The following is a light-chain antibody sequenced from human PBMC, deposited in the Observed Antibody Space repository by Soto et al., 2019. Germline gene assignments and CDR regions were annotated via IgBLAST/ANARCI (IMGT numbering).Light chain of an antibody. CDR3: QQSYTTPLT. J-gene: IGKJ4*01. V-gene: IGKV1-39*01. CDR2: AAS. Sequence: DIQMTQSPSSLSASVGARVTITCRASQYISDFLNWYQQKPGKAPVILIYAASTLQSGVPSRFTGSRSETNGTIIISSLQPEDGETYDGQQSYTTPLTFGGGTKVDIK. CDR1: QYISDF.